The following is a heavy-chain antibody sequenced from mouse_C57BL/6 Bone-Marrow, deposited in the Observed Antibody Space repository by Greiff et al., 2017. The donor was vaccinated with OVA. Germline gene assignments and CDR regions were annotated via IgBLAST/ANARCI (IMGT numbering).Heavy chain of an antibody. D-gene: IGHD1-1*01. CDR2: INPSTGGT. CDR3: ASYYYGLDY. Sequence: VQLKQSGPELVKPGASVKISCKASGYSFTGYYMNWVKQSPEKSLEWIGEINPSTGGTTYNQKFKAKATLTVDKSSSTAYMQLKSLTSEDSAVYYCASYYYGLDYWGQGTTLTVSS. J-gene: IGHJ2*01. V-gene: IGHV1-42*01. CDR1: GYSFTGYY.